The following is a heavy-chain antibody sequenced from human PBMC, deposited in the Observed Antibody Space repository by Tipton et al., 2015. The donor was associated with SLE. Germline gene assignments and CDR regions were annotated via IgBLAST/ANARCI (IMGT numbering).Heavy chain of an antibody. CDR1: GGSFSDYS. CDR3: ARDCTTGVCYTTSFYY. D-gene: IGHD2-8*01. V-gene: IGHV4-34*01. Sequence: TLSLTCAVYGGSFSDYSWSWIRQPPGKGLEWIGEINHSGSTNYNPSLKSRVTISIDTSKNQFSLRRSSVTAADTAVCYCARDCTTGVCYTTSFYYWGQGTLVTVSP. J-gene: IGHJ4*02. CDR2: INHSGST.